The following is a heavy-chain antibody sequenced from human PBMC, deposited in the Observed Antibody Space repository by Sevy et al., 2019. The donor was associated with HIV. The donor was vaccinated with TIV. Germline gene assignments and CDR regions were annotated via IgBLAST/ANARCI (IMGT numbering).Heavy chain of an antibody. CDR1: GFIFSRYG. J-gene: IGHJ4*02. CDR2: IFNDGKTK. V-gene: IGHV3-33*01. D-gene: IGHD2-21*02. CDR3: ARESGSDWYLDY. Sequence: GGSVRLSCKASGFIFSRYGVHWVRQAPGKGLEWVASIFNDGKTKYYGDPVKGRFTISRDDSKNTLYLQMDSLRAEDTAVYYCARESGSDWYLDYWGQGTLVTVSS.